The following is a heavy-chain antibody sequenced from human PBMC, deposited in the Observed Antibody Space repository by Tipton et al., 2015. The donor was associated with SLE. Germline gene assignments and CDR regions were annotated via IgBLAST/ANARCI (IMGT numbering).Heavy chain of an antibody. J-gene: IGHJ4*02. D-gene: IGHD3-10*01. V-gene: IGHV3-74*01. CDR1: GFTFNSYW. CDR2: INSDGSGT. Sequence: SLRLSCTASGFTFNSYWMNWVRQVPGKGLVWVSRINSDGSGTSYADPVKGRFTISRDNSKNTLYLQMNSLRAEDTAVYYCVRDFPVQGLFDYWGQGTLVIVSS. CDR3: VRDFPVQGLFDY.